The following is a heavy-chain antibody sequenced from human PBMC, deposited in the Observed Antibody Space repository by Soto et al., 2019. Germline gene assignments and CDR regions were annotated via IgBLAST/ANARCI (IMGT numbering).Heavy chain of an antibody. CDR2: ISGSGGST. V-gene: IGHV3-23*01. J-gene: IGHJ4*02. Sequence: EVQLLESGGGLVQPGGSLRLSCAASGFTFSSYAMSWVRQAPGKGLEWVSAISGSGGSTYYADSVKGRFTISRDNSKNPPYLQMNSRRAEDTAVYYCAKMAAGTQKYYFDYWGQGTLVTVSS. CDR1: GFTFSSYA. CDR3: AKMAAGTQKYYFDY. D-gene: IGHD6-13*01.